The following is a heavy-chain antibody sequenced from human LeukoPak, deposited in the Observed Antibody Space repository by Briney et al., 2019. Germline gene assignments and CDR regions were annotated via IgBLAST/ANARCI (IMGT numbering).Heavy chain of an antibody. D-gene: IGHD6-13*01. CDR3: ARSLRGIAAAGFDY. J-gene: IGHJ4*02. CDR1: GGSISSYY. Sequence: SETLSLTCTVSGGSISSYYWSWIRQPPGKELEWIGYIYYSGSTNYNPSLKSRVTISVDASKNQFSLKLSSVTAADTAVYYCARSLRGIAAAGFDYWGQGTLVTVSS. V-gene: IGHV4-59*01. CDR2: IYYSGST.